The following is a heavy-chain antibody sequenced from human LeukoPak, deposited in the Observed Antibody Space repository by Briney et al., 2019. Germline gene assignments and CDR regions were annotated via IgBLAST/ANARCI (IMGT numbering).Heavy chain of an antibody. CDR3: ARLGKGYCSGGSCYPAEVLADY. CDR1: GGSISSGGYY. CDR2: IYYSGST. D-gene: IGHD2-15*01. Sequence: SQTLSLTCTVSGGSISSGGYYWSWIRQHPGKGLEWIGYIYYSGSTYYNPSLKSRVTISVDTSKNQFSLKLSSVTAADTAVYYCARLGKGYCSGGSCYPAEVLADYWGQGTLVTVSS. V-gene: IGHV4-31*03. J-gene: IGHJ4*02.